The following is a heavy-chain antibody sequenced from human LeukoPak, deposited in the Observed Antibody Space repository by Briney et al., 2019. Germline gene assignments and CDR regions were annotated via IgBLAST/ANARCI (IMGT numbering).Heavy chain of an antibody. Sequence: PGGSLRLSCAASGFTFSSYWMSWVRQAPGKGLEWVANIKQDGSEKYYVDSVKGRFTISRDNAKNSLYLQMNSLRAEDTAVYYCARFAWPDYYSLSGSYYEDYWGQGTLVTVSS. D-gene: IGHD3-10*01. CDR2: IKQDGSEK. CDR3: ARFAWPDYYSLSGSYYEDY. J-gene: IGHJ4*02. CDR1: GFTFSSYW. V-gene: IGHV3-7*01.